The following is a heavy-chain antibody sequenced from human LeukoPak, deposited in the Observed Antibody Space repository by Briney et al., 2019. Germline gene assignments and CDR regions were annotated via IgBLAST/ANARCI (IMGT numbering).Heavy chain of an antibody. CDR3: ARESETSGWYDY. D-gene: IGHD6-19*01. CDR2: ISGDGGST. Sequence: GGSLRLSCAAPGFIFDNYAIHWVRQAPGKGLEWVSLISGDGGSTFYADSVRGRFTISRDNTRKPLSLQMSSLRSEDTALYYCARESETSGWYDYWGQGTLVTVSS. J-gene: IGHJ4*02. V-gene: IGHV3-43*02. CDR1: GFIFDNYA.